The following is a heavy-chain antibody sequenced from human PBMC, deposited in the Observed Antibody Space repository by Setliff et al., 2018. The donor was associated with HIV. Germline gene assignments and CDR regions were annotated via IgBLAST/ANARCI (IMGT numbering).Heavy chain of an antibody. CDR2: FDPEKGET. D-gene: IGHD3-10*01. J-gene: IGHJ3*02. CDR1: GGTFSNYA. V-gene: IGHV1-24*01. Sequence: ASVKVSCKASGGTFSNYAISWVRQAPGKGLEWMGGFDPEKGETLYAQKLRGRVTMTDDTPTDTAYMELSSLRSEDTAIYFCWFGEPVGPFDIWGQGTRVTVSS. CDR3: WFGEPVGPFDI.